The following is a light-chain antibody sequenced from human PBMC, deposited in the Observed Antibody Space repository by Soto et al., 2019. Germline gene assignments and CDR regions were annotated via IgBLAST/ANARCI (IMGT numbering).Light chain of an antibody. CDR1: QSMSIW. J-gene: IGKJ1*01. CDR2: KAS. CDR3: QQYYTYPET. V-gene: IGKV1-5*03. Sequence: IQMTQSPSTLSASVGDRVTITCRASQSMSIWLAWYQQKPGKAPKLLIYKASTLETGVPSRFSGRGSETEFSLTISSLQPDDFATYYCQQYYTYPETFGQGTKVEIK.